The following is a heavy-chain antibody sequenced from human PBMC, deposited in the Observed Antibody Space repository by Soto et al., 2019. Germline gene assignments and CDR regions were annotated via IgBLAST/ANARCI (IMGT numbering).Heavy chain of an antibody. CDR1: GFTFRNHA. Sequence: GWSLRLSCAASGFTFRNHAINWVRQAPGKGLERVSVISGSGDSTGYADSVKGRFTISRDNSKNTLYLQMNSLRAEETAIYYCAKDRSGSYSWGMDVWGQGTTVTVSS. J-gene: IGHJ6*02. D-gene: IGHD1-26*01. V-gene: IGHV3-23*01. CDR2: ISGSGDST. CDR3: AKDRSGSYSWGMDV.